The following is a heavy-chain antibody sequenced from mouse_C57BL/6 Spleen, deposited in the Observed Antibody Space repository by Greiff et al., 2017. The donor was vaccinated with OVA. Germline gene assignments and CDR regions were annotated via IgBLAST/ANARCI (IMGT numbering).Heavy chain of an antibody. J-gene: IGHJ3*01. V-gene: IGHV1-54*01. D-gene: IGHD2-4*01. CDR1: GYAFTNSL. CDR2: INPGSGGT. CDR3: ARGRMGLPAWFAY. Sequence: VQLQPSGAALVRPGSSVQVSCTASGYAFTNSLIEWLKQRPGPGLAWIGVINPGSGGTNYNEKFKGKATLTADKSSSTAYMQLSSLTSEDSAVYFCARGRMGLPAWFAYWGQGTLVTVSA.